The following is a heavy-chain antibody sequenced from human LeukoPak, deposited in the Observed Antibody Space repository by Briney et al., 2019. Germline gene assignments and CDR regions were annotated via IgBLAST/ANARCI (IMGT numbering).Heavy chain of an antibody. D-gene: IGHD3-22*01. Sequence: PSETLSLTCTVSGGSISSYYWSWIRQPAGKGLEWIGRIYTSGSTNYNPSLKSRVTMSVDTSKNQFSLKLSSVTAADTAVCYCARLRGGDSSGYYHPYFDYWGQGTLVTVSS. V-gene: IGHV4-4*07. CDR2: IYTSGST. J-gene: IGHJ4*02. CDR1: GGSISSYY. CDR3: ARLRGGDSSGYYHPYFDY.